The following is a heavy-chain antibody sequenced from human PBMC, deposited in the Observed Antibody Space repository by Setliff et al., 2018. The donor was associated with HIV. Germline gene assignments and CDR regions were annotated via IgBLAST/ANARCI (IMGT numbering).Heavy chain of an antibody. CDR3: ARDRGSGTCRGCDYMDV. D-gene: IGHD3-3*01. V-gene: IGHV3-7*01. CDR2: INQDGSEK. CDR1: GFTFSTHA. J-gene: IGHJ6*03. Sequence: GSLRLSCAASGFTFSTHAMTWVRQAPGKGLEWVAKINQDGSEKHYVDSVKGRFTISRDNAKNTLYLQMNSLRDEDTAVYYCARDRGSGTCRGCDYMDVWGKGTTVTVSS.